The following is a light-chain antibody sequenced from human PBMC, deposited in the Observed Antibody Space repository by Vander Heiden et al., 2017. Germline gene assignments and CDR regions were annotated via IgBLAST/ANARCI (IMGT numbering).Light chain of an antibody. CDR1: QSVNIF. CDR3: QQRGNWPPFT. J-gene: IGKJ3*01. V-gene: IGKV3-11*01. Sequence: THAPATLPLSPGERATLSCRASQSVNIFLAWYQQKPGQAPRLLIYDASKRVTGIPARFSGSGSGTDFTLTISSLEPEDFAIYYCQQRGNWPPFTFGPGTKVDVK. CDR2: DAS.